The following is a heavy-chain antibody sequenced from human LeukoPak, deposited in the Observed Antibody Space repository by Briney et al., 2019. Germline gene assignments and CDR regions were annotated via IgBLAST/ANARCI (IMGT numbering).Heavy chain of an antibody. CDR3: ATRSGSGSLYFDY. V-gene: IGHV1-8*01. D-gene: IGHD3-10*01. Sequence: ASVKVSCKASGYTFTSYDINWVRQATGQGLEWMGWMNPNSANTGYAQKYQGRVTMTRNTSINTAYLELSGLSSEDTAVYYCATRSGSGSLYFDYWGQGTLVTVSS. J-gene: IGHJ4*02. CDR2: MNPNSANT. CDR1: GYTFTSYD.